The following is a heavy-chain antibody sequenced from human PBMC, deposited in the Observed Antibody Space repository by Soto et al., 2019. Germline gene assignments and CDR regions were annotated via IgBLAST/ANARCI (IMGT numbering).Heavy chain of an antibody. D-gene: IGHD6-13*01. CDR3: ARKGSSSWYYYYYMDV. Sequence: ASVKGSCKASGYTFTSYDINWVRQATGQGLEWMGWMNPNSGNTGYAQKFQGRVTMTRNTSISTAYMELSSLRSEDTAVYYCARKGSSSWYYYYYMDVWGKGTTVTVSS. V-gene: IGHV1-8*01. CDR2: MNPNSGNT. J-gene: IGHJ6*03. CDR1: GYTFTSYD.